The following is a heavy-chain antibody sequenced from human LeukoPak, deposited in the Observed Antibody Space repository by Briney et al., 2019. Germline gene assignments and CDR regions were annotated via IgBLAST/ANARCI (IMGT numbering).Heavy chain of an antibody. CDR3: ARVEVPAAMVSNHYYYYYMDV. J-gene: IGHJ6*03. CDR2: INPNSGGT. D-gene: IGHD2-2*01. V-gene: IGHV1-2*02. CDR1: GYTFTGYY. Sequence: GASVKVSCKASGYTFTGYYMQWVRQAPGQGLEWIGWINPNSGGTNYAQKFQGRVTMTRDTSISTAYMELSRLRSDDTAVYYCARVEVPAAMVSNHYYYYYMDVWGKRTTVTVSS.